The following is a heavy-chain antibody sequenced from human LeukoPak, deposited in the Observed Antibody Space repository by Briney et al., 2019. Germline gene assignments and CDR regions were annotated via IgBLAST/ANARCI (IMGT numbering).Heavy chain of an antibody. Sequence: GGSLRLSCAASGFTFSSYSMNWVRQAPGKGLEWVSSISSSSSYIYYADSVKGRFTISSDNAKNSLYLQMNSLRAEDTAVYYCARDTAGVLRYFDWLNDGMDVWGQGTTVTVSS. CDR3: ARDTAGVLRYFDWLNDGMDV. J-gene: IGHJ6*02. CDR1: GFTFSSYS. D-gene: IGHD3-9*01. CDR2: ISSSSSYI. V-gene: IGHV3-21*01.